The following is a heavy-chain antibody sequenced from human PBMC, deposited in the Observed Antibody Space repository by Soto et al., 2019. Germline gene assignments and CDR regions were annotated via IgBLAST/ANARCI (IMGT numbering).Heavy chain of an antibody. CDR2: ISSSSSYI. Sequence: EVQLVESGGGLVKPGGSLRLSCAASGFTFSSYSMNWVRQAPGKGLEWVSSISSSSSYIYYADSVKGRFTISRDNAKNSLYLQMNSLRAEDTAVYYCARVINMGLNNAFDIWGQGTMVTVSS. J-gene: IGHJ3*02. D-gene: IGHD3-10*01. CDR3: ARVINMGLNNAFDI. CDR1: GFTFSSYS. V-gene: IGHV3-21*01.